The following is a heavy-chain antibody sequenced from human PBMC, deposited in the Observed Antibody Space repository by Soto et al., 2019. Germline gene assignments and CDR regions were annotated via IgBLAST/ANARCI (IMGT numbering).Heavy chain of an antibody. J-gene: IGHJ6*02. CDR2: IIPILTTP. V-gene: IGHV1-69*13. CDR3: ATSVGIAPTGEDGMDV. CDR1: GGTFSIYG. D-gene: IGHD2-8*02. Sequence: SVKVSCKASGGTFSIYGFSWVRQAPGQGPEWIGGIIPILTTPNYAQKFQGRVTIVADESTTTVYMELSSPKFEDTAVYYCATSVGIAPTGEDGMDVWGQGTSLTVSS.